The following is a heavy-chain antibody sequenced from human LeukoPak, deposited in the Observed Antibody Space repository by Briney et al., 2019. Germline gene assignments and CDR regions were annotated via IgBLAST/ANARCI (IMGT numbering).Heavy chain of an antibody. CDR1: GGSFSGYY. Sequence: PSETLSLTCAVYGGSFSGYYWSWIRQPPGKGLEWIGEINHSGSTNYNPSLKSRVTISVDTSKNQFSLKLSSVTAADTAVYYCARHGYSSSWYRTPHRPKYYYYMDVWGKGTTVTISS. D-gene: IGHD6-13*01. CDR3: ARHGYSSSWYRTPHRPKYYYYMDV. V-gene: IGHV4-34*01. J-gene: IGHJ6*03. CDR2: INHSGST.